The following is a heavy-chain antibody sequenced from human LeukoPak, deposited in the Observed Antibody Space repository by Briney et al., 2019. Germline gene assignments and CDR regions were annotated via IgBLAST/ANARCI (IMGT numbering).Heavy chain of an antibody. V-gene: IGHV1-18*01. CDR2: ISAYNGNT. Sequence: ASVKVSCKASGYTFTGYGISWVRQAPGQGLEWMGWISAYNGNTNYAQKLQGRVTMTTDTSTSTAYMELRSLRSDDTAVYYCARVTGYGGNSGYYYYYMDVWGKGTTVTISS. D-gene: IGHD4-23*01. CDR3: ARVTGYGGNSGYYYYYMDV. CDR1: GYTFTGYG. J-gene: IGHJ6*03.